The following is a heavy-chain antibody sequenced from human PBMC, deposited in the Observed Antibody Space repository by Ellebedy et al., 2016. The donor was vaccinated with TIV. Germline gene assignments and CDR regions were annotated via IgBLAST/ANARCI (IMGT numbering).Heavy chain of an antibody. CDR1: GFTFSSYA. D-gene: IGHD3-22*01. J-gene: IGHJ4*02. CDR3: AKDYFYDSRGGYFDY. Sequence: GESLKISCAASGFTFSSYAMSWVRQAPGKGLEWVSAISGSGDSTYYADSVKGRFTISRDNSNNTLYLQMNSLTAEDTAVYDCAKDYFYDSRGGYFDYWGQGIPVTVSS. CDR2: ISGSGDST. V-gene: IGHV3-23*01.